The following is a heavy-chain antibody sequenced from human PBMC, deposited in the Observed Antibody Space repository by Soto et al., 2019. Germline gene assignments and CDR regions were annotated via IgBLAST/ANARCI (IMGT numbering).Heavy chain of an antibody. D-gene: IGHD6-19*01. CDR3: AKAHGYSSGWRADS. Sequence: PGGSLRLSCAASGFTFNKHGMHWVRQAPGKGLEWVAVVSYDGSSQYYADSVKGRFTISRDNSKNMVYLQMTTLRREDAAVYYCAKAHGYSSGWRADSWGQGTRVTAPQ. CDR2: VSYDGSSQ. CDR1: GFTFNKHG. V-gene: IGHV3-30*18. J-gene: IGHJ4*02.